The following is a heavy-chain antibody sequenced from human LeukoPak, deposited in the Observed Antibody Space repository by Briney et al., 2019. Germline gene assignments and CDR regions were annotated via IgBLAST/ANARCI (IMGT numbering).Heavy chain of an antibody. CDR3: AKVPEGDGYNYIFDY. D-gene: IGHD5-24*01. Sequence: PGRSLRLSCAASGFTFSSYGMHWVRQAPGKGLEWVAAIRGSGGSTYYADSVKGRFTISRDNAKNTLYLQMNSLRAEDTAVYYCAKVPEGDGYNYIFDYWGQGTLVTVSS. J-gene: IGHJ4*02. V-gene: IGHV3-23*01. CDR1: GFTFSSYG. CDR2: IRGSGGST.